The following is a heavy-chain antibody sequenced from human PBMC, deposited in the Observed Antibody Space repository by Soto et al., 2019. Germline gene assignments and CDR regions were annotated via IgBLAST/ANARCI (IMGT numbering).Heavy chain of an antibody. V-gene: IGHV3-74*01. CDR2: INIDGSTT. CDR3: VRGTSNWYGIDY. J-gene: IGHJ4*02. D-gene: IGHD6-13*01. Sequence: EVHLVESGGGLVQPGGSLRLSCAVSGFTFSRYWMHWVRQAPGKGLLWVSRINIDGSTTNYADSVEGRFTISRDNAKNTLYLQMNNLRGEDTAEYYCVRGTSNWYGIDYWGQGTFVTVSS. CDR1: GFTFSRYW.